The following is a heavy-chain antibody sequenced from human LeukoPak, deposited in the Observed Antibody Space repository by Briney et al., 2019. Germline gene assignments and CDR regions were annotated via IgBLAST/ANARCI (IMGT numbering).Heavy chain of an antibody. CDR3: AKENHTAMVVAFDI. Sequence: GRSLRLSCAASGFTFSSYGMHWVRQAPGKGLEWVAVISYDGSNKYYADSVKGRFTIFRDNSKNTLYLQMNSLRAEDTAVYYCAKENHTAMVVAFDIWGQGTMVTVSS. V-gene: IGHV3-30*18. CDR1: GFTFSSYG. CDR2: ISYDGSNK. J-gene: IGHJ3*02. D-gene: IGHD5-18*01.